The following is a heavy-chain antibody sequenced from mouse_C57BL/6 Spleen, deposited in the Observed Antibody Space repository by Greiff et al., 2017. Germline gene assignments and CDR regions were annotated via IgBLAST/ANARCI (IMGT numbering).Heavy chain of an antibody. Sequence: VQLKESGPELVKPGASVKMSCKASGYTFTDYNMHWVKQSHGKSLEWIGYINPNNGGTSYNQKFKGKATLTVNKSSSTAYMELRSLTSEDSAVYYCARGLDGYYYGAWFAYWGQGTLVTVSA. V-gene: IGHV1-22*01. D-gene: IGHD2-3*01. CDR2: INPNNGGT. CDR1: GYTFTDYN. CDR3: ARGLDGYYYGAWFAY. J-gene: IGHJ3*01.